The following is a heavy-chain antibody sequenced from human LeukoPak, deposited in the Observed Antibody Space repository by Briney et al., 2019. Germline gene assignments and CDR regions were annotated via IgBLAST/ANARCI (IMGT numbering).Heavy chain of an antibody. CDR1: GFTFSSYS. V-gene: IGHV3-21*01. J-gene: IGHJ4*02. CDR2: ISSSSSYI. D-gene: IGHD6-19*01. CDR3: ARDGGAVSEFDY. Sequence: GSLRLSCAASGFTFSSYSMNWVRQAPGKGLEWVSSISSSSSYIYYADSVKGRFTISRDNAKNSLYLQMNSLRAEDTAVYYCARDGGAVSEFDYWGQGTLVTVSS.